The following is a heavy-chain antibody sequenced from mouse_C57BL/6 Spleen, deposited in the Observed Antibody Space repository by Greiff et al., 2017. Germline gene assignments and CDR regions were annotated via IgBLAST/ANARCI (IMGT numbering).Heavy chain of an antibody. CDR2: LSYDGSN. V-gene: IGHV3-6*01. D-gene: IGHD2-14*01. CDR1: GYSITSGYY. CDR3: ARYDRFGLYAMDY. Sequence: EVKLLESGPGLVKPSQSLSLTCSVTGYSITSGYYWNWIRQFPGNQLEWMGYLSYDGSNNYNPSLKNRISITRDTSKNQFFLKLNSVTTEDTATHYCARYDRFGLYAMDYWGQGTSVTVSS. J-gene: IGHJ4*01.